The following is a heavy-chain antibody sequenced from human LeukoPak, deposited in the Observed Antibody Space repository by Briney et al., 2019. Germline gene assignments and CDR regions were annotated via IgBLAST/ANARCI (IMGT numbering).Heavy chain of an antibody. CDR3: ARDSPYYYDSSDYHFDY. V-gene: IGHV3-7*01. J-gene: IGHJ4*02. CDR2: IKQDGSEK. D-gene: IGHD3-22*01. Sequence: GGSLRLSCAASGFTFSSHWMSWVRQAPGKGLEWVANIKQDGSEKYYVDSVKGRFTISRDNAKSSLYLQMNSLRAEDTAVYYCARDSPYYYDSSDYHFDYWGQGTLVTVSS. CDR1: GFTFSSHW.